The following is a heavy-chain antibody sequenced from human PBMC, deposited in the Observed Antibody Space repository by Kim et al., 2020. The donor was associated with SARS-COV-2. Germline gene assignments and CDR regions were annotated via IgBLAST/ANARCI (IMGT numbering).Heavy chain of an antibody. J-gene: IGHJ6*02. D-gene: IGHD3-10*01. CDR1: GFTFSSYW. CDR3: AREDGALYYYYGMDV. CDR2: IKQDGSEK. Sequence: GGSLRLSCAASGFTFSSYWMSWVRQAPGKGLEWVANIKQDGSEKYYVDSVRGRFTIFRDNAKNSLYLQMNSRRAEDKAVYYCAREDGALYYYYGMDVWGQGTTVTVSS. V-gene: IGHV3-7*03.